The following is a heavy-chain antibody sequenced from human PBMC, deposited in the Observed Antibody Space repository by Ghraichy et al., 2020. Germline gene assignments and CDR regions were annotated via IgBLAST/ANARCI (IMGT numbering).Heavy chain of an antibody. V-gene: IGHV3-48*02. CDR2: ISSSSSTI. J-gene: IGHJ4*02. Sequence: WGSLRLSCAASGFTFSSYSMNWVRQAPGKGLEWVSYISSSSSTIYYADSVKGRFTISRDNAKNSLYLQMNSLRDEDTAVYYCARIDIVVVTAMGAYWGQGTLVTVSS. CDR1: GFTFSSYS. D-gene: IGHD2-21*02. CDR3: ARIDIVVVTAMGAY.